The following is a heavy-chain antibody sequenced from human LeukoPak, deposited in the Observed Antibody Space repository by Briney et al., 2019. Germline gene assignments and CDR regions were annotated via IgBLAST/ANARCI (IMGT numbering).Heavy chain of an antibody. V-gene: IGHV4-59*12. CDR3: AREGTPKGDFWSTRYYYGMDV. D-gene: IGHD3-3*01. J-gene: IGHJ6*02. CDR2: IYYSGST. CDR1: GGSISSYY. Sequence: PSETLSLTCTVSGGSISSYYWSWIRQPPGKGLEWIGYIYYSGSTNYNPSLKSRVTISVDTSKNQFSLKLSSVTAADTAVYYCAREGTPKGDFWSTRYYYGMDVWGQGTTVTVSS.